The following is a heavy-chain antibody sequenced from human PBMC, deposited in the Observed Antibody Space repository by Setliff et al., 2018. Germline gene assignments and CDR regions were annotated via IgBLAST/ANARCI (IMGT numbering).Heavy chain of an antibody. V-gene: IGHV4-39*07. D-gene: IGHD3-22*01. CDR3: ARAAKYDSSGYYGFWFDP. CDR1: GGSISSSLYY. CDR2: IYYSGTT. J-gene: IGHJ5*02. Sequence: TLSLTCTVSGGSISSSLYYWSWIRQPPGEGLEWIATIYYSGTTYYNPSLKSRVTISMDTSKNQFSLRLSSVTAADTAVYYCARAAKYDSSGYYGFWFDPWGQGNLVTVSS.